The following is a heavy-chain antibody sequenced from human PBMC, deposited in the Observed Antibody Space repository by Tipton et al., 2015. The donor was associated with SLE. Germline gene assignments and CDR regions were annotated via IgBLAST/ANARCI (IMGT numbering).Heavy chain of an antibody. CDR2: IYYSGST. J-gene: IGHJ3*02. Sequence: LSLTCIVSGGSISSHYWNWMRQPPGKGLEWIGYIYYSGSTNYNPSLKSRVTISVDRSKNQFSLNLRSVTAADTAVYFCATAQTSNLGPRSFDIWGQGTMVTVSS. D-gene: IGHD2-2*01. CDR1: GGSISSHY. CDR3: ATAQTSNLGPRSFDI. V-gene: IGHV4-59*11.